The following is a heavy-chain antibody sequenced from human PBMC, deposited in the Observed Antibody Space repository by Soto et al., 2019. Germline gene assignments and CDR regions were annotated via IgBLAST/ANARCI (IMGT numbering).Heavy chain of an antibody. Sequence: PGGSLRLSCVASGFNLGNFGMHWVRQAPGKGLEWLTVISNDENIKQDSVRGGFSIARDNPKNTLYLPLTSLRAEDTAIYYCARSLRCVLGYWGQGTLVTVSS. CDR2: ISNDENIK. V-gene: IGHV3-33*01. CDR1: GFNLGNFG. D-gene: IGHD6-6*01. J-gene: IGHJ4*02. CDR3: ARSLRCVLGY.